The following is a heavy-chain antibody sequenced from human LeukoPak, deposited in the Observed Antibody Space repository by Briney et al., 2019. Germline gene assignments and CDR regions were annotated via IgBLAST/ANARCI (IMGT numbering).Heavy chain of an antibody. Sequence: GGSLRLSCAASGFTFSTYNMNWVRQAPGKGLEWVSYISSGSTTIYYADSVRGRFTVSRDNAKNSLYLQMNSLRDEDTAVYYCAKSAGSLWSNYYYYGMDVWGQGTTVTVSS. CDR3: AKSAGSLWSNYYYYGMDV. J-gene: IGHJ6*02. V-gene: IGHV3-48*02. D-gene: IGHD3-10*01. CDR1: GFTFSTYN. CDR2: ISSGSTTI.